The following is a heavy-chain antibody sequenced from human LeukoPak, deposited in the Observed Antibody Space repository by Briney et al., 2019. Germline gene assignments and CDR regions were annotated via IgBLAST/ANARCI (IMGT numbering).Heavy chain of an antibody. CDR1: GGSFSGYY. Sequence: PSETLSLTCAVYGGSFSGYYWSWIRQPPGKGLEWIGEINHSGSTNYNPSLKSRVTISVDTSKNQFSLKLSSVTAADTAVYYCARVRRASYCGSGSYLVWGQGTLVTVSS. J-gene: IGHJ4*02. CDR3: ARVRRASYCGSGSYLV. D-gene: IGHD3-10*01. V-gene: IGHV4-34*01. CDR2: INHSGST.